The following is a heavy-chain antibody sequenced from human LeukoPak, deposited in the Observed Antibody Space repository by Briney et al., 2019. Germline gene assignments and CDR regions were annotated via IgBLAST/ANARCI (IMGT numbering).Heavy chain of an antibody. J-gene: IGHJ4*02. CDR1: GFTFSSYW. CDR3: ASRDPYSSGWYVDY. Sequence: PGGSLRLSCAASGFTFSSYWMHWVRQAPGKGLVWVSRINSDGSSTSYADSVKGRFTISRDNAKNTLYLQMNSLRAEDTAVYYCASRDPYSSGWYVDYWGQGTLVTVSS. V-gene: IGHV3-74*01. CDR2: INSDGSST. D-gene: IGHD6-19*01.